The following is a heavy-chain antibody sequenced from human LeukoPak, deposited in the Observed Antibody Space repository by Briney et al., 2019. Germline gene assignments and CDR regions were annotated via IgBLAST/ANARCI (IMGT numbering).Heavy chain of an antibody. V-gene: IGHV3-48*01. J-gene: IGHJ4*02. Sequence: GGSLRLSCAASGFTFNKYPMNWVRQAPGKGLEWISNIRDDSDATTYADSVKGRFTNSRDNAKNSLYLQINSLRAEDTAVYYCVRDLNWAFDYWGQGTLVTVSS. CDR1: GFTFNKYP. CDR3: VRDLNWAFDY. CDR2: IRDDSDAT. D-gene: IGHD3-16*01.